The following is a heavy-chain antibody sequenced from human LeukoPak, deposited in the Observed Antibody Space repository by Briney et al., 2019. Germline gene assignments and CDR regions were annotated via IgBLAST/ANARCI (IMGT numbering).Heavy chain of an antibody. J-gene: IGHJ3*02. CDR2: ISSSSSYI. CDR1: GFTFSSYS. D-gene: IGHD3-10*01. V-gene: IGHV3-21*01. Sequence: PGGSLRLSCAASGFTFSSYSMNWVRQAPGKELEWVSSISSSSSYIYYADSVKGRFTISRDNAKNSLYLQMNSLRAEDTAVYYCARGLSGRLDIWGQGTMVTVSS. CDR3: ARGLSGRLDI.